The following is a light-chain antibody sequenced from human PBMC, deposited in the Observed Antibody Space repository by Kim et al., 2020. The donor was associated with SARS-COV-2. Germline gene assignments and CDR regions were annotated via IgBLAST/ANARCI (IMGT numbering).Light chain of an antibody. J-gene: IGLJ2*01. CDR2: DVT. CDR3: SSYTTSDTFV. Sequence: GQSITISCIGTSSDIGNYNYVSWYQQHPGKAPKLMIYDVTKRPSGISNRFSGSKSGITASLTISGLQTEDEADYYCSSYTTSDTFVFGGGTQLTVL. CDR1: SSDIGNYNY. V-gene: IGLV2-14*03.